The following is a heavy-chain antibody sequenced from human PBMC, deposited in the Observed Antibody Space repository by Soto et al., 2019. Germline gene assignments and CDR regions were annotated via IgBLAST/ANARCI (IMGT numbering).Heavy chain of an antibody. CDR2: ISYDGSNK. D-gene: IGHD3-9*01. CDR3: AKAAAYYDILTGPDY. CDR1: GFTFSSYG. Sequence: GGSLRLSCAASGFTFSSYGMHWVRQAPGKGLEWVAVISYDGSNKYYADSAKGRFTISRDNSKNTLYLQMNSLRAEDTAVYYSAKAAAYYDILTGPDYWGQGTLVTVSS. J-gene: IGHJ4*02. V-gene: IGHV3-30*18.